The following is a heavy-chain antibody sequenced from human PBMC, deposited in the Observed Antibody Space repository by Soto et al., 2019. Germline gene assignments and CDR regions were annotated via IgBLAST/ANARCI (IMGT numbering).Heavy chain of an antibody. V-gene: IGHV3-33*01. CDR3: ARDDQYYYDSSGYYAEYFQH. Sequence: GGSLRLSCPASGFTFSSYGMHWVRQAPGKGLEWVAVIWYDGSNKYYADSVKGRFTISRDNSKNTLYLQMNSLRAEDTAVYYCARDDQYYYDSSGYYAEYFQHWGQGTLVTVSS. J-gene: IGHJ1*01. CDR2: IWYDGSNK. D-gene: IGHD3-22*01. CDR1: GFTFSSYG.